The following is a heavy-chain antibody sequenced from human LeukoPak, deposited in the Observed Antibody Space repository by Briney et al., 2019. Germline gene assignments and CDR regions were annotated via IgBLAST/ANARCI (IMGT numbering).Heavy chain of an antibody. CDR3: ARVLVVSSDAFDI. CDR2: ISTYTGNT. V-gene: IGHV1-18*01. J-gene: IGHJ3*02. D-gene: IGHD3-22*01. Sequence: GESLKISCKGSGYTFTSYAISWVRQAPGQGLECMGWISTYTGNTDYAQKLQGRVTMTTDTSTSTAYMELRSLSSDDTAVYYCARVLVVSSDAFDIWGQGTMVTVSS. CDR1: GYTFTSYA.